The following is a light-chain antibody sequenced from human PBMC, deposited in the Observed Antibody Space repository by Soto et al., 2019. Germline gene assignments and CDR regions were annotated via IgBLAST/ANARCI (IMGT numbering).Light chain of an antibody. Sequence: QSARAQPASVSGSPGQSITISCTGTSSDAGSYNLVSWYQQHPGKAPKLMIYEGSKRPSGVSNRFSGSKSGNTASLTISGLQAEDEADYYCCSYAGSTTYVVFGGGTKLTVL. CDR1: SSDAGSYNL. CDR3: CSYAGSTTYVV. CDR2: EGS. V-gene: IGLV2-23*01. J-gene: IGLJ2*01.